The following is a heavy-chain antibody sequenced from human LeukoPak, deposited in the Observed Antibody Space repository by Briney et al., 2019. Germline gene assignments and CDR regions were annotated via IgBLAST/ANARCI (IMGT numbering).Heavy chain of an antibody. CDR2: IYYSGST. CDR3: ASVPMGYGDFYWFDP. CDR1: GGSISSYY. D-gene: IGHD4-17*01. J-gene: IGHJ5*02. Sequence: PSETLSLTCTVSGGSISSYYWSWIRQPPGKGLEWIGYIYYSGSTNYNPSLKSRVTISVDTSKNQFSLKLSSVTAADTAVYYCASVPMGYGDFYWFDPWGQGTLVTVSS. V-gene: IGHV4-59*01.